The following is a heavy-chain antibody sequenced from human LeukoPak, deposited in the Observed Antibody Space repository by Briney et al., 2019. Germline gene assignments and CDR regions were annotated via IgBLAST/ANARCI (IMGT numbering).Heavy chain of an antibody. CDR2: IYFSGST. V-gene: IGHV4-61*01. D-gene: IGHD3-10*01. CDR1: GGSISSSSYY. J-gene: IGHJ4*02. Sequence: SETLSLTCTVSGGSISSSSYYWSWIRQPPGKGLEWIGYIYFSGSTNYNPSLKSRVTISVDTSKNQFSLKLSSVTAADTAVYYCARVKPSGSRSGSYYNQINYFDYWGQGTLVTVSS. CDR3: ARVKPSGSRSGSYYNQINYFDY.